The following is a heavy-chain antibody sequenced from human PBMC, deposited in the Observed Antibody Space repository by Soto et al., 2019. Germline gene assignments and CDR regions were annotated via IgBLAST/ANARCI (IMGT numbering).Heavy chain of an antibody. Sequence: GGSLRLRCAASEVIGSSDYMSWVSQAPGRGLEWVSVIYSGGSTSYADSVKGRFTVSRDNSKNTLYLQMNSLRAEDTAVYYCAKVRCTNGVCYTSSYFDCWCQGTLVTVSS. J-gene: IGHJ4*02. V-gene: IGHV3-53*01. D-gene: IGHD2-8*01. CDR1: EVIGSSDY. CDR3: AKVRCTNGVCYTSSYFDC. CDR2: IYSGGST.